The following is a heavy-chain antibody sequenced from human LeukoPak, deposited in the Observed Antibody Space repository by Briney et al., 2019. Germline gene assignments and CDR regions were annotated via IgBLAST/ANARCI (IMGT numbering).Heavy chain of an antibody. Sequence: PSETLSLICTVSGDSITRRSYFWAWIRQPPGKGLEWIGSVYYNGNTYYNPSLKSRVTISVDTSDNQVSLTITSVTAADTAMYYCARHEPSSFYYESRGNWFDPWGQGAPVTVSS. V-gene: IGHV4-39*01. J-gene: IGHJ5*02. CDR2: VYYNGNT. CDR3: ARHEPSSFYYESRGNWFDP. D-gene: IGHD3-22*01. CDR1: GDSITRRSYF.